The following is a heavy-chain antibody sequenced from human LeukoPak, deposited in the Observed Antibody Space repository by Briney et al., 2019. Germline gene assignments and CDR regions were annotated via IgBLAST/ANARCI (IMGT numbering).Heavy chain of an antibody. CDR2: ISGSGGST. V-gene: IGHV3-23*01. CDR3: ARATNRDGYNSRYFDY. CDR1: GFTFSSYA. D-gene: IGHD5-24*01. Sequence: HSGGSLRLSCAASGFTFSSYAMSWVRQAPGKGLEWVSAISGSGGSTYYADSVKGRFTISRDNSKNTLYLQMNSLRAEDTALYYCARATNRDGYNSRYFDYWGQGTLVTVSS. J-gene: IGHJ4*02.